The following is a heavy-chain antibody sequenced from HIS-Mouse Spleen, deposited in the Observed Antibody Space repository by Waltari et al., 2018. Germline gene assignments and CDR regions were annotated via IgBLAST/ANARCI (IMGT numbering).Heavy chain of an antibody. CDR2: IYYSGGT. CDR1: GGSISRSRYY. V-gene: IGHV4-39*07. J-gene: IGHJ2*01. CDR3: AREIPYSSSWYDWYFDL. Sequence: QLQLQESGPGLVKPSETLSLTCTVSGGSISRSRYYWGWIPQPPGKGLEWIGSIYYSGGTYYNPSLKSRVTISVDTSKNQFSLKLSSVTAADTAVYYCAREIPYSSSWYDWYFDLWGRGTLVTVSS. D-gene: IGHD6-13*01.